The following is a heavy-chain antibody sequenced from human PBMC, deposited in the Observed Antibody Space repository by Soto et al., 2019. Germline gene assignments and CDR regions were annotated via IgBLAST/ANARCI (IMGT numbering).Heavy chain of an antibody. D-gene: IGHD2-2*01. V-gene: IGHV3-7*03. J-gene: IGHJ5*02. CDR2: IKFDGSEK. Sequence: PGGSLRLSCAASGFDFSVYWMSWVRQAPGKGPEWVANIKFDGSEKRYVDSVKGRFTISRDNARNSVFLQMNSLRAGDTAVYYCVKDGGYCSSATCYSPRNHYFDAWGQGTPVTVSS. CDR3: VKDGGYCSSATCYSPRNHYFDA. CDR1: GFDFSVYW.